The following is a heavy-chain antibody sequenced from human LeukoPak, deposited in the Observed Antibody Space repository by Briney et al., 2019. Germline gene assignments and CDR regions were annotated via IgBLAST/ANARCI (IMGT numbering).Heavy chain of an antibody. J-gene: IGHJ4*02. Sequence: SQTLSLTCTVSGGSISSGTYYWNWIRQPPGKGLEWIGYIYYSGSTNYNPSLKSRVTISVDTSKNQFSLKLNSVTAADTAVYYCARVSGYDWESFYDYWGQGTLVTVSS. CDR2: IYYSGST. D-gene: IGHD5-12*01. CDR3: ARVSGYDWESFYDY. V-gene: IGHV4-61*01. CDR1: GGSISSGTYY.